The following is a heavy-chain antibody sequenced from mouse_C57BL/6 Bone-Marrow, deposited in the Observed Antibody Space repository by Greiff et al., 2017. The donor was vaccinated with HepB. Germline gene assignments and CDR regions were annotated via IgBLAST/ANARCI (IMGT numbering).Heavy chain of an antibody. Sequence: EVQLQESGGGLVQPGGSLSLSCAASGFTFTDYYMSWVRQPPGKALEWLGFIRNKANGYTTEYSASVKGRFTISRDNSQSILYLQMNALRAEDSATYYYSRYTRWVLRDYAMDYWGQGTSVTVSS. V-gene: IGHV7-3*01. CDR1: GFTFTDYY. CDR3: SRYTRWVLRDYAMDY. CDR2: IRNKANGYTT. J-gene: IGHJ4*01. D-gene: IGHD2-3*01.